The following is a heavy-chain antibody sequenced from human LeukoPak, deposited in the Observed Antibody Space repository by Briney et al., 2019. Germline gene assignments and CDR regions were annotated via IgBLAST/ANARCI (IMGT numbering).Heavy chain of an antibody. J-gene: IGHJ6*03. D-gene: IGHD6-19*01. V-gene: IGHV3-23*01. CDR3: AKSGLVVAGDYYYLDV. CDR2: ITSSGGRR. CDR1: GFTFSTYA. Sequence: PGGSLTLSCAASGFTFSTYAMTWVRQAPGKGLEWVSAITSSGGRRYYVDCVKGRFTISRDDSKNTLYLQMNSLRAEDTAVYYCAKSGLVVAGDYYYLDVWGKGTTVTVSS.